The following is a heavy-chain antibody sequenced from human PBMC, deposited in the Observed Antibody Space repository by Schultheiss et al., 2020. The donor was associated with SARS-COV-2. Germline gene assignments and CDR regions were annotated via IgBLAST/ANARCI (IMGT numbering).Heavy chain of an antibody. CDR3: AKDGSIVGATNYYYGMDV. J-gene: IGHJ6*02. CDR2: IYYSGST. V-gene: IGHV4-59*01. D-gene: IGHD1-26*01. CDR1: GGSFSGYY. Sequence: GSLRLSCAVYGGSFSGYYWSWIRQPPGKGLEWIGYIYYSGSTNYNPSLKSRVTISVDTSKNQFSLKLSSVTAADTAVYYCAKDGSIVGATNYYYGMDVWGQGTTVTVSS.